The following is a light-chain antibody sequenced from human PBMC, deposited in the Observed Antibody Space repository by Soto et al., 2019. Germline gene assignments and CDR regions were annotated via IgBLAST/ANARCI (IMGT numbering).Light chain of an antibody. CDR3: ASYTTCSTLI. CDR2: EVS. J-gene: IGLJ2*01. Sequence: QSALTQPASASGSPGQSITISCTGTSGDIGAYKYVSWYQQHPGKAPKLMIYEVSNRPSGVSNRFSGSKSGNTASLTISGLQAEDEADYYCASYTTCSTLIFGGGTKLTVL. CDR1: SGDIGAYKY. V-gene: IGLV2-14*01.